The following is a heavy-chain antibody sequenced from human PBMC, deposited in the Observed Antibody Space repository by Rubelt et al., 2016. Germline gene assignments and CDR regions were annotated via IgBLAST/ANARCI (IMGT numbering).Heavy chain of an antibody. CDR2: IYSGGST. CDR1: GFTVSSNY. CDR3: ARGRDYGDY. J-gene: IGHJ4*02. V-gene: IGHV3-53*04. Sequence: EVQLVESGGGLVQPGGSLRLSCAASGFTVSSNYMSWVRQPPGKGLEWVSVIYSGGSTYYADSVKGQFTISRNNSRNTLDLQINSLRAEDTAVYYCARGRDYGDYWGQGTLVTVSS.